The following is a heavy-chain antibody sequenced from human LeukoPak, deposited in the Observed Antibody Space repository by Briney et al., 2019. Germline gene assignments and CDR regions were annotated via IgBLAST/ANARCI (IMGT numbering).Heavy chain of an antibody. J-gene: IGHJ4*02. CDR2: ISGSGGST. D-gene: IGHD5-12*01. V-gene: IGHV3-23*01. CDR3: AREVGGYSGVFAFDY. Sequence: PGGSLRLSCAASGFTFSNSALSWVRQAPGKGLEWVSDISGSGGSTYYADSVKGRFTISRDNAKNSLYLQMNSLRAEDMAVYYCAREVGGYSGVFAFDYWGQGTLVTVSS. CDR1: GFTFSNSA.